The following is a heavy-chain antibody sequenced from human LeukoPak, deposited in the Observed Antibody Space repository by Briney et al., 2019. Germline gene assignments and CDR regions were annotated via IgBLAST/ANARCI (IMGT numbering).Heavy chain of an antibody. CDR1: GGSISSYY. V-gene: IGHV4-59*01. Sequence: SETLSLTCTVSGGSISSYYWSWIRQPPVKALEWIGYIYYSGSTNYNPSLKSRVTISVDTSKNQFSLKLSSVTAADTAVYYCARDSPYYDFWSGPNPQPPYVMDVWGQGTTVTVSS. D-gene: IGHD3-3*01. CDR3: ARDSPYYDFWSGPNPQPPYVMDV. CDR2: IYYSGST. J-gene: IGHJ6*02.